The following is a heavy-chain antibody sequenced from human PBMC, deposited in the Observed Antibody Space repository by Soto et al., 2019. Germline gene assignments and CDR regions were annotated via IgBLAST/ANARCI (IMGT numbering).Heavy chain of an antibody. V-gene: IGHV1-69*02. J-gene: IGHJ6*02. CDR2: IIPILGIA. CDR3: ARFKRRGGVDIVATVDYYYGMDV. Sequence: ASVKVSCKASGGTFSSYTISWVRQAPGQGLEWMGRIIPILGIANYAQKFQGRVTITADKSTSTAYMELSSLRSEDTAVYYCARFKRRGGVDIVATVDYYYGMDVWGQGTTVTVSS. D-gene: IGHD5-12*01. CDR1: GGTFSSYT.